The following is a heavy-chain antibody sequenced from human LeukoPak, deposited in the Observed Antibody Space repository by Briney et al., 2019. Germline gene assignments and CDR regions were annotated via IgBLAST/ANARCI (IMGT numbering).Heavy chain of an antibody. D-gene: IGHD3-9*01. V-gene: IGHV3-11*04. J-gene: IGHJ4*02. CDR3: ARTYYDLLTGYAAGYFDY. CDR1: GFTFSDYY. CDR2: ISSSGSTI. Sequence: GGSLRLSCAASGFTFSDYYMSWIRQAPGKGLEWVSYISSSGSTIYYADSVKARFTISRDNSKNTLYLQMNSLRAEDTAVYYCARTYYDLLTGYAAGYFDYWGQGTLVTVSS.